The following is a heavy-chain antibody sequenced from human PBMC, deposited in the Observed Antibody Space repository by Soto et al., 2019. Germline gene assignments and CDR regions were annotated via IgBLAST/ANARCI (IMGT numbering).Heavy chain of an antibody. CDR2: IWYDGSNK. CDR3: ARGHSGGSCYDY. CDR1: GFTFSSYG. Sequence: GGSLRLSCAASGFTFSSYGMHWVRQAPGKGLEWVAVIWYDGSNKYYADSVKGRFTISRDNSKNTLYLQMNSLRAEDTAVYYCARGHSGGSCYDYWGQGTLVTVSS. V-gene: IGHV3-33*01. D-gene: IGHD2-15*01. J-gene: IGHJ4*02.